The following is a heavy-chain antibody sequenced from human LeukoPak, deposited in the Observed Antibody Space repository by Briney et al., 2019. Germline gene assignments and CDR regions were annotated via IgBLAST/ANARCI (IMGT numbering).Heavy chain of an antibody. J-gene: IGHJ4*02. CDR3: AKGIGYDSSGYPFDY. V-gene: IGHV3-30*02. CDR1: GFTFSSYG. Sequence: GGSLRLSCAASGFTFSSYGMHWVRRAPGKGLEWVAFIRYDGSNKYYADSVKGRFTISRDNSKNTLYLQMNSLRAEDTAVYYCAKGIGYDSSGYPFDYWGQGTLVTVSS. D-gene: IGHD3-22*01. CDR2: IRYDGSNK.